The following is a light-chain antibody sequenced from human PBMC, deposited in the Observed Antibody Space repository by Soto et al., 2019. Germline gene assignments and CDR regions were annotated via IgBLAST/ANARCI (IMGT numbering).Light chain of an antibody. CDR2: AAS. CDR1: QGISSY. J-gene: IGKJ1*01. Sequence: AIRMTQSPSSLSASTGDRVTITCRASQGISSYLAWYQQKPGKAPKLLIYAASTLQSGVPSRFSGSGSGTDFTLTISCLQDEYVANYYCQHYYSYPWTFGQGTKVEIK. V-gene: IGKV1-8*01. CDR3: QHYYSYPWT.